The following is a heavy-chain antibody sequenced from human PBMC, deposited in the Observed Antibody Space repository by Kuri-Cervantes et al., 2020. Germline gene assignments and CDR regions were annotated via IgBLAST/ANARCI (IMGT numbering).Heavy chain of an antibody. J-gene: IGHJ4*02. CDR2: ISGSGGST. CDR1: GFTFSSYA. CDR3: ARVTWGDDSSGSPSDY. Sequence: GGSLRLSCAASGFTFSSYAMSWVRQAPGKGLEWVSAISGSGGSTYYADSVKGRFTISRDNSKNTLYLQMNSLRAEDMAVYYCARVTWGDDSSGSPSDYWGREPWSPSPQ. V-gene: IGHV3-23*01. D-gene: IGHD3-22*01.